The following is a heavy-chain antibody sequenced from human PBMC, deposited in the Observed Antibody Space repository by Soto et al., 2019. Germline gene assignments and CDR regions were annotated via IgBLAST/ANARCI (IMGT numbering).Heavy chain of an antibody. V-gene: IGHV1-2*02. CDR2: INPNSGGR. CDR3: ATYSYGLYYYYYGMDV. J-gene: IGHJ6*02. Sequence: QVQLVQSGAEVKKPGASVKVSCKASGYTFTGYYMHWVRQAPGQGLEWMGWINPNSGGRNYAQKFQGRVTMTRDTSISTAYMELSRLRSDDTAVYYCATYSYGLYYYYYGMDVWGQGTTVTVAS. CDR1: GYTFTGYY. D-gene: IGHD5-18*01.